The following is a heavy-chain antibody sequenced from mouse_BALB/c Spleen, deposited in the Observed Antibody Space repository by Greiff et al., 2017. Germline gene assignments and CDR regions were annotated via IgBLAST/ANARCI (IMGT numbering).Heavy chain of an antibody. V-gene: IGHV5-17*02. J-gene: IGHJ3*01. CDR3: ARGGPYGNPAWFAY. CDR2: ISSGSSTI. D-gene: IGHD2-1*01. Sequence: EVNVVESGGGLVQPGGSRKLSCAASGFTFSSFGMHWVRQAPEKGLEWVAYISSGSSTIYYADTVKGRFTISRDNPKNTLFLQMTSLRSEDTAMYYCARGGPYGNPAWFAYWGQGTLVTVSA. CDR1: GFTFSSFG.